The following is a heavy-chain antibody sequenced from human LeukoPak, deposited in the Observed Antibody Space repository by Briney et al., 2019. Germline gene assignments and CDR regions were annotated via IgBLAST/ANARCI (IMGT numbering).Heavy chain of an antibody. J-gene: IGHJ4*02. Sequence: PGGSLRLSCAASGFTFSSYGMHWLRQAPAKGLEWVAFISYDGSNEYCADSLKGRFTISRDNSQNTLYLQMNSLKAEDTAVYYCAKDSGWYSSGWLDYWGQGTLVTVSS. D-gene: IGHD6-19*01. V-gene: IGHV3-30*18. CDR2: ISYDGSNE. CDR1: GFTFSSYG. CDR3: AKDSGWYSSGWLDY.